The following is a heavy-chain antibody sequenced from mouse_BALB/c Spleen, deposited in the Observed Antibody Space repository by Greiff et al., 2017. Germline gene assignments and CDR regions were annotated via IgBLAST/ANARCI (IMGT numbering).Heavy chain of an antibody. CDR2: IRLKSNNYAT. D-gene: IGHD2-4*01. CDR3: TRYDYDGNYYAMDY. V-gene: IGHV6-6*02. J-gene: IGHJ4*01. Sequence: EVMLVESGGGLVQPGGSMKLSCVASGFTFSNYWMNWVRQSPEKGLEWVAEIRLKSNNYATHYAESVKGRFTISRDDSKSSVYLQMNNLRAEDTGIYYCTRYDYDGNYYAMDYWGQGTSVTVSS. CDR1: GFTFSNYW.